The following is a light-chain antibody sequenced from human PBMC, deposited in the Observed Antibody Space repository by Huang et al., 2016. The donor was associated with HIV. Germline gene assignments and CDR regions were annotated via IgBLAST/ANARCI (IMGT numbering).Light chain of an antibody. J-gene: IGKJ1*01. Sequence: DIVLTQSPGTLSLSPGERATLSCRASQSLSNYYVAWYQQKAGQTPWLLIHATSTRANGIPDRFSGSGSGAGFTLTISRLEPEDSAVYFCHHYGSPPWTFGQGTRVEIK. CDR1: QSLSNYY. V-gene: IGKV3-20*01. CDR3: HHYGSPPWT. CDR2: ATS.